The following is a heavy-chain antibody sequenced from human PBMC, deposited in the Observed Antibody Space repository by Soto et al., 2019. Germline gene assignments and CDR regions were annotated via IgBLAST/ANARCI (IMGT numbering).Heavy chain of an antibody. CDR3: AKARGFRSGYYTASYYDIDV. J-gene: IGHJ6*02. V-gene: IGHV3-30*18. Sequence: GGSLRLSCAASGFTFTSYGMRWVRQAPGKGLEWVAVISYDGSNKYYADSVKGRFTISRDNSKKTLYLQMNSLRAEDTAIYYCAKARGFRSGYYTASYYDIDVWGQGTRVTVSS. CDR2: ISYDGSNK. CDR1: GFTFTSYG. D-gene: IGHD3-3*01.